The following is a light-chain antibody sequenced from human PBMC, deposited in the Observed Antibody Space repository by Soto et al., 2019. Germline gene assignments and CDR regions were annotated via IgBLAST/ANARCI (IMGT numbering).Light chain of an antibody. CDR1: QSLLHRNGYNY. CDR3: MQALQTPPLFT. J-gene: IGKJ3*01. V-gene: IGKV2-28*01. CDR2: LGS. Sequence: DIVMTQSPLSLPVTPGEPASISCRSSQSLLHRNGYNYLDWYLQKPGQSPQLLIYLGSNRSSGVPDRFSGSGSGTDFTLKISRVEDEDVGVYYCMQALQTPPLFTFGPGTKVDIK.